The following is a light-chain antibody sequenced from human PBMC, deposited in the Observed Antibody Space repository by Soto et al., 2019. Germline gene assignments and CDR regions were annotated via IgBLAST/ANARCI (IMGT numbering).Light chain of an antibody. Sequence: DIPMTQSPSTLSASVGDRVTITCRASQGISGWLAWYQQKPGKAPKLLIYDASTLESGVPLRFSGSGSGTEFTLTISSLQPDDFATYYCQQYDQYLYTFGQGTELRIK. CDR1: QGISGW. J-gene: IGKJ2*01. V-gene: IGKV1-5*01. CDR2: DAS. CDR3: QQYDQYLYT.